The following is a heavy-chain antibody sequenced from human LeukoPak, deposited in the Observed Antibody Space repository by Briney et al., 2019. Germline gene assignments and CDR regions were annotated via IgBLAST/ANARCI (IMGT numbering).Heavy chain of an antibody. CDR1: GFTFSSYG. D-gene: IGHD4-23*01. J-gene: IGHJ6*02. V-gene: IGHV3-30*18. CDR3: AKDNGGNSPGMDV. Sequence: GGSLRLSCAASGFTFSSYGMHWVRQAPGKGLEWVAVISYDGSNKYYADSVKGRFTISRGNSKNTLYLQMNSLRAEDTAVYYCAKDNGGNSPGMDVWGQGTTVTVSS. CDR2: ISYDGSNK.